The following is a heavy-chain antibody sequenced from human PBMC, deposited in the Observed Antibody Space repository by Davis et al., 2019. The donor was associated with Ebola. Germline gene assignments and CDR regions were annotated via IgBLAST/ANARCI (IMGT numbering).Heavy chain of an antibody. J-gene: IGHJ4*02. CDR1: GGPFSGYY. V-gene: IGHV4-34*01. Sequence: SETLSLTCAVHGGPFSGYYWSWIRQPPGKGLEGIGEINHSGSTNYNPSLKSRVTISVDTSKNQFSLKLSSVTAADTAVYYCARGYLKYYYDSSGLNYWGQGTLVTVSS. D-gene: IGHD3-22*01. CDR2: INHSGST. CDR3: ARGYLKYYYDSSGLNY.